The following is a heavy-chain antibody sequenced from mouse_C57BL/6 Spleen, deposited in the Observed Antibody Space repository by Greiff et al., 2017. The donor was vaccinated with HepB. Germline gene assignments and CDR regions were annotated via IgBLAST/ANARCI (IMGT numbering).Heavy chain of an antibody. CDR1: GFTFSSYG. CDR2: ISSGGSYT. D-gene: IGHD2-4*01. V-gene: IGHV5-6*01. CDR3: ARAYDDDGYYAMDY. J-gene: IGHJ4*01. Sequence: EVKLVESGGDLVKPGGSLKLSCAASGFTFSSYGMSWVRQTPDKRLEWVATISSGGSYTYYPDSVKGRFTISRDNAKNTLYLQMSSLKSEDTAMYYCARAYDDDGYYAMDYWGQGTSVTVSS.